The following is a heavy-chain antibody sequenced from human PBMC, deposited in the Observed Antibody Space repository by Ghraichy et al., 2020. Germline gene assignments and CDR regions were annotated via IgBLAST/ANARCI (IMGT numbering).Heavy chain of an antibody. J-gene: IGHJ6*03. D-gene: IGHD5-12*01. Sequence: SETLSFTCAVYGGSFSGYYWSWIRQPPGKGLEWIGEINHSGSTNYNPSLKSRVTISVDTSKNQFSLKLSSVTAADTAVHYCARGGGLRRDYYYYYMDVWGKGTTVTVSS. CDR3: ARGGGLRRDYYYYYMDV. V-gene: IGHV4-34*01. CDR1: GGSFSGYY. CDR2: INHSGST.